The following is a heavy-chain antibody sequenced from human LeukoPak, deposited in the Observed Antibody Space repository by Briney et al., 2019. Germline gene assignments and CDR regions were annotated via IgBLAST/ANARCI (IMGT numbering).Heavy chain of an antibody. J-gene: IGHJ6*02. CDR1: GFTFDDYA. D-gene: IGHD5/OR15-5a*01. Sequence: GGSLRLSCAASGFTFDDYAMHWVRQAPGKGLEWVSGISWNSGSIGYADSVKGRFTISRDNAKNSLYLQMNSLRAEDTALYYCAKDRVYGPTSYGMDVWGQGTTVTVSS. V-gene: IGHV3-9*01. CDR2: ISWNSGSI. CDR3: AKDRVYGPTSYGMDV.